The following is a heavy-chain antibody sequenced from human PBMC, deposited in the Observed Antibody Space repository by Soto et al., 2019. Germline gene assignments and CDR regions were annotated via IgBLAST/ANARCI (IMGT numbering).Heavy chain of an antibody. D-gene: IGHD2-8*01. V-gene: IGHV3-23*01. CDR2: ISGNSGKT. CDR1: VFTFSIYA. CDR3: AKLGFVLMELYYFHQ. J-gene: IGHJ4*01. Sequence: WGSLLVPCISSVFTFSIYAMNRVRPAPGKELEWVSTISGNSGKTNYAESVKGRFSISRDNSKNTVHLQLDSLRAEDTAVYFCAKLGFVLMELYYFHQWGQGTMVTVSS.